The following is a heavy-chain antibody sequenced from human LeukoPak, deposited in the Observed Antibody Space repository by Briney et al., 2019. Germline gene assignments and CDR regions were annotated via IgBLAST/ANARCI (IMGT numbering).Heavy chain of an antibody. CDR3: SRGQKDPYGPEFDY. CDR1: GFIFGDYN. V-gene: IGHV3-49*04. J-gene: IGHJ4*02. Sequence: GESLKISCTTSGFIFGDYNMNWVCQAPGKGLEWVGYIRAKIHDGTTDFAASVKGRFTISRDDSKSIAYLQMTSLKSEDTAVYYRSRGQKDPYGPEFDYWGQGTLVTVSS. CDR2: IRAKIHDGTT. D-gene: IGHD3-10*01.